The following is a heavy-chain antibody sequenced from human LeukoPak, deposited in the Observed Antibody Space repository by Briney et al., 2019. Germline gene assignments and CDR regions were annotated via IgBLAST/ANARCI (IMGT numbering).Heavy chain of an antibody. CDR2: FDPEDGET. CDR3: ATSPPLDSWTLVGLDY. V-gene: IGHV1-24*01. CDR1: GYTLTELS. D-gene: IGHD3-10*01. Sequence: ASVKVSFKVSGYTLTELSMHWVRQAPGKGLEWMGSFDPEDGETIYAQTFQGRVTMTEDTSTDTAYMEVSSLRSDDTAVYYCATSPPLDSWTLVGLDYWGQGTLVTVSS. J-gene: IGHJ4*02.